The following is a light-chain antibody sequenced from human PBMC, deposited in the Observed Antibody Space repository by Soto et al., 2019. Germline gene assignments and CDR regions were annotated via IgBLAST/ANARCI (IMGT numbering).Light chain of an antibody. Sequence: EIVLTQSPATLSLSPGERATLSCRASQSVSSYLAWYQQKPGQAPRLLIYDASNRATGIPARISGSGSGTDFTLTIISLEPEYFAVYYCQQRTNWVSFGPGTKVDIK. CDR1: QSVSSY. CDR2: DAS. J-gene: IGKJ3*01. CDR3: QQRTNWVS. V-gene: IGKV3-11*01.